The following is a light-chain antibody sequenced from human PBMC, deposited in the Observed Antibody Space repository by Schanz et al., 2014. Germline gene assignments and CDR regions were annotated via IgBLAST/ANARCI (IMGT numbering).Light chain of an antibody. CDR1: QSVAGDH. Sequence: EIVLTQSPGTLSLSPGDVATLYCRASQSVAGDHLAWYFQRPGQAPILLISGASNRATGIPPKFRGSGSGTDFTLTISRLEPEDFAVYYCQQYGSSPWTFGQGTKVEVK. V-gene: IGKV3-20*01. J-gene: IGKJ1*01. CDR3: QQYGSSPWT. CDR2: GAS.